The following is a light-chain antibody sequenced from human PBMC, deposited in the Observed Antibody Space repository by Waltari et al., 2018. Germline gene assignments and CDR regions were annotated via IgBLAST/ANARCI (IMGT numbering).Light chain of an antibody. V-gene: IGKV1-33*01. CDR1: QDISNY. Sequence: DIQMTQSPSSLSASVGDRVTITCQASQDISNYLNWYQQKPGKAPKLLIYDASNLETGVPSRFSGSGSGTDFTFTISSLQPEDIATYYCQQYDNLPLVIFGPGTKVDIK. CDR2: DAS. CDR3: QQYDNLPLVI. J-gene: IGKJ3*01.